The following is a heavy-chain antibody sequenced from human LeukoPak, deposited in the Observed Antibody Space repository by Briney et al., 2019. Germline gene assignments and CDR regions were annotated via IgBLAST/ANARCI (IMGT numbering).Heavy chain of an antibody. CDR3: ATRYSSSSFDY. D-gene: IGHD6-13*01. V-gene: IGHV4-39*01. J-gene: IGHJ4*02. CDR1: GGSLSSSSYY. Sequence: PSETLSLTCTVSGGSLSSSSYYWGWIRQPPGKGLEWIGSIYYSGSTYYNPSLKSRVTISVDTSKNQFSLKLSSVTAAATAVYYCATRYSSSSFDYWGQGTLVTVSS. CDR2: IYYSGST.